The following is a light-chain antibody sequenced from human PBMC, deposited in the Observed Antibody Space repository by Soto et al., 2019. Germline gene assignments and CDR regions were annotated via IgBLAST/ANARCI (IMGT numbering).Light chain of an antibody. CDR1: SSDVGDYNY. J-gene: IGLJ1*01. Sequence: QSALTQPASVSGSPGQSITISCTGTSSDVGDYNYVSWYQQHPGKAPKFMIYDVSNRPSGVSNRFSGSKSGNTASLTISGLQAEDEADYYCSSFTSSNTLVFGTGTK. CDR2: DVS. CDR3: SSFTSSNTLV. V-gene: IGLV2-14*01.